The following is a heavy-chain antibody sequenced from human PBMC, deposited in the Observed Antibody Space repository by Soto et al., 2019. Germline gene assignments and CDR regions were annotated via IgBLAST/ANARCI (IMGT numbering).Heavy chain of an antibody. CDR2: INHSGST. Sequence: SDTLSLTCAVYGGSISGYYWSWIRQPPGKGLEWIGEINHSGSTNYNPSLKSRVTISVDTSKNQFSLKLSSVTAADTAVYYCARSIPNYYGSGSYYTYWGQGTLVTVSS. J-gene: IGHJ4*02. CDR3: ARSIPNYYGSGSYYTY. V-gene: IGHV4-34*01. D-gene: IGHD3-10*01. CDR1: GGSISGYY.